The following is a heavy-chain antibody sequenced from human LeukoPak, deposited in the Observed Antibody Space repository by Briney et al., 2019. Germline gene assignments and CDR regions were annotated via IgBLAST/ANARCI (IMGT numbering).Heavy chain of an antibody. CDR2: IIPILGIA. CDR1: GYTFTGYY. D-gene: IGHD3-22*01. Sequence: ASVKVSCKASGYTFTGYYMHWVRQAPGQGLEWMGRIIPILGIANYAQKFQGRVTITADKSTSTAYMELSSLRSEDTAVYYCARDDPITMTLNPGAFDIWGQGTMVTVSS. CDR3: ARDDPITMTLNPGAFDI. J-gene: IGHJ3*02. V-gene: IGHV1-69*04.